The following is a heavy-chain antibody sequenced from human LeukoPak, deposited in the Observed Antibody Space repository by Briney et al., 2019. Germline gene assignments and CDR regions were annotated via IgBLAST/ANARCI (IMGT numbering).Heavy chain of an antibody. V-gene: IGHV4-59*01. CDR3: ARVEFDGIAAAGSLDY. D-gene: IGHD6-13*01. J-gene: IGHJ4*02. CDR1: GGSISGYY. Sequence: SETLSLTCTVSGGSISGYYWSWIRQPPGKGLEWIGYIYYSGSTNYNPSLKSRVTISVDASKNQFSLKVRSVTAADTAVYYCARVEFDGIAAAGSLDYWGQGILVTVSS. CDR2: IYYSGST.